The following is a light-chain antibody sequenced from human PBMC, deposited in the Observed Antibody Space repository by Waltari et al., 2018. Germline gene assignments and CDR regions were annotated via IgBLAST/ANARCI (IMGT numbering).Light chain of an antibody. Sequence: QSVLTQPPSASGTPGQRVIISCSGSSTNIGRNYVSWYQRLPGTAPRLLIYRSNQRHSGVPERISGSKSGTSASLAISGLRSEDEAEYYCAAWDDSLSGHVIFGGGTKLTVL. CDR1: STNIGRNY. CDR2: RSN. J-gene: IGLJ2*01. CDR3: AAWDDSLSGHVI. V-gene: IGLV1-47*01.